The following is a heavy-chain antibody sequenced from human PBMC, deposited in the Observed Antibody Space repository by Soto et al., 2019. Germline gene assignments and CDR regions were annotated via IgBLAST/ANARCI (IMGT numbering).Heavy chain of an antibody. CDR1: GFTFNIYA. Sequence: GGSLRLSCAASGFTFNIYAMSWVRQAPGKGLEWVSGISGSGGSTYYADSVKGRFTISRDNSKNTLYLQMNSLRAEDTAVYYCAKVPGDYVYVNWFDPWGQGTLVTVSS. CDR3: AKVPGDYVYVNWFDP. V-gene: IGHV3-23*01. CDR2: ISGSGGST. J-gene: IGHJ5*02. D-gene: IGHD4-17*01.